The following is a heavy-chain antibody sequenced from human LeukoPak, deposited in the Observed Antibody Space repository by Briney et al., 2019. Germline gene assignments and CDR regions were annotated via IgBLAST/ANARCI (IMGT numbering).Heavy chain of an antibody. Sequence: SVKVSCKASGSTFSNYAISWLRQAPGQGLKWMGRIIPILGIANYAQNFQGGGTITTDNSTRTGYLALRSLRSVDTAVYYCARDEDLSKGYWSGGNCVWTFDIWGQGTMVTVAS. V-gene: IGHV1-69*04. J-gene: IGHJ3*02. CDR2: IIPILGIA. D-gene: IGHD2-15*01. CDR3: ARDEDLSKGYWSGGNCVWTFDI. CDR1: GSTFSNYA.